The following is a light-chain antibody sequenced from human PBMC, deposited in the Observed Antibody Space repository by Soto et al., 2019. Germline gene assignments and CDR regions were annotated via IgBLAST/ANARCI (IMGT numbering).Light chain of an antibody. CDR2: EVS. CDR3: NSYAGSNNWV. Sequence: QSALTQPPSASGSPGQSVTISCTGNSSDVGGYNYVSWYQQHPGKAPKLMIYEVSKRPSVVPDRLSGFKSGNTASLTVSGLQAEDEADYYCNSYAGSNNWVFGGGTKLTVL. CDR1: SSDVGGYNY. J-gene: IGLJ3*02. V-gene: IGLV2-8*01.